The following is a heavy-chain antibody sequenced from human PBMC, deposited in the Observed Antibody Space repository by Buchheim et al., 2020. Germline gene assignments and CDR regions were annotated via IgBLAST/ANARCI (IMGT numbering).Heavy chain of an antibody. CDR1: GYTFTDYH. J-gene: IGHJ4*02. V-gene: IGHV1-2*02. CDR3: ARSGLEFWIDY. D-gene: IGHD3-3*01. Sequence: QVQLVQSGAEAKKPGASVRVSCKASGYTFTDYHIHWIRQAPGQGLEWMGWIKVNSGDTHFAAKFQGRATVTRDTSDTTVYLELNRLTSGDTAIYYCARSGLEFWIDYWGQGAL. CDR2: IKVNSGDT.